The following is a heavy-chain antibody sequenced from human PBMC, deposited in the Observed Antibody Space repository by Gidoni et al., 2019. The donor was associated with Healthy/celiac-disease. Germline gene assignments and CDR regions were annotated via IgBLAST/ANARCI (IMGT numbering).Heavy chain of an antibody. V-gene: IGHV1-3*01. D-gene: IGHD6-19*01. CDR2: INAGNGNT. CDR3: ARDLARGAVAGTGVGYDY. J-gene: IGHJ4*02. CDR1: GYTFTSYA. Sequence: QVQLVQSGAEVKKPGASVKVSCKASGYTFTSYAMHWVRQAPGQRLEWMGGINAGNGNTKYSQKFQGRVTITRDTSASTAYMELSSLRSEDTAVYYCARDLARGAVAGTGVGYDYWGQGTLVTVSS.